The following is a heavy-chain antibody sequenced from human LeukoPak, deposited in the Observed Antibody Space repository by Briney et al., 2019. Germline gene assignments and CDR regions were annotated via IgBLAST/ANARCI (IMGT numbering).Heavy chain of an antibody. Sequence: GESLKISCAASGFNFNNYAMHWVRQAPGKGLEFVSAISTNGGTTYYAKSVKGSFTISRDNTKNTLFLQMDSLRPEDMAVYYCARGSDYDILTAYVQWGQGALVTVSS. J-gene: IGHJ4*02. V-gene: IGHV3-64*01. CDR2: ISTNGGTT. CDR1: GFNFNNYA. D-gene: IGHD3-9*01. CDR3: ARGSDYDILTAYVQ.